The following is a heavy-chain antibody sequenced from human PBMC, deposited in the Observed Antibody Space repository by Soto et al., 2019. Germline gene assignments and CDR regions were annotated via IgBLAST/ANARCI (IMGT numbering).Heavy chain of an antibody. CDR1: EFSFDDYA. D-gene: IGHD6-13*01. CDR3: ARGSSRFKDPYYYAMDV. Sequence: PGGSLRLSCAGSEFSFDDYAMSWVRQAPGKGLEWVSSITYTGVSTYYVDSVKGRFTISRDDSKNSLYLQMNSLQIEDTAVYHCARGSSRFKDPYYYAMDVWGQGTTVTVS. V-gene: IGHV3-23*02. CDR2: ITYTGVST. J-gene: IGHJ6*02.